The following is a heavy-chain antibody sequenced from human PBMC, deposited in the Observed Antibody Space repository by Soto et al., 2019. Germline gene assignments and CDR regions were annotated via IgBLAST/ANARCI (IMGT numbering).Heavy chain of an antibody. D-gene: IGHD4-17*01. J-gene: IGHJ6*02. CDR1: GVSFSSGDYY. CDR2: IYYSDNT. CDR3: ARAPMTIGMDV. Sequence: SETLSLTCTVSGVSFSSGDYYWSWIRQPPGKGLEWIGYIYYSDNTYSNPSLKSRVAISVDTSKNQFSLKLSSVTAADTAVYYYARAPMTIGMDVWGQGTTVTVSS. V-gene: IGHV4-30-4*01.